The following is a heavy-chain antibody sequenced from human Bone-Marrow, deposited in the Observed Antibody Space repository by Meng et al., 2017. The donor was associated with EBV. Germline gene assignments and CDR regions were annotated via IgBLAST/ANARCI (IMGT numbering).Heavy chain of an antibody. CDR3: ARDEDCSSTSCSWIDP. CDR2: IYHSGST. V-gene: IGHV4-4*02. D-gene: IGHD2-2*01. J-gene: IGHJ5*02. CDR1: GGSISSSNW. Sequence: GLLVESGRGVVKPSGTLSPTCAVSGGSISSSNWGSWVRQPPGKGLEWIGEIYHSGSTNYNPSLKSRVTISVDKSKNQFSLKLSSVTAADTAVYYCARDEDCSSTSCSWIDPWGQGTLVTVSS.